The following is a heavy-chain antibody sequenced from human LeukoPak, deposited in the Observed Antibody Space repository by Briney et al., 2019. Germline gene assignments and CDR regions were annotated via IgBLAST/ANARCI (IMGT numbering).Heavy chain of an antibody. CDR1: GGSISSYY. CDR2: IYYSGST. D-gene: IGHD5-12*01. J-gene: IGHJ5*02. V-gene: IGHV4-59*01. CDR3: ASGYGGYVGWLDP. Sequence: PSETLSLTCTVSGGSISSYYWSWIRQPPGKGLEWIGYIYYSGSTNYNPSLKSRVTISVDTSKNQFSLKLSSVTAADTAVYYCASGYGGYVGWLDPWGQGILVTVSS.